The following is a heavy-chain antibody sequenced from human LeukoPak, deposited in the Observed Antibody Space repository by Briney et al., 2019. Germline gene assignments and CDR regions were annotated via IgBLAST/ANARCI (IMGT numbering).Heavy chain of an antibody. Sequence: PSETLSLTCTVSGGSISSYYWSWIRQPAGKGLEWIGRIYTSGSTNYNPSLKSRVTMSVDTSKNQFSLKLSSVTAADTAVYYCARTQITFGGVIVSGPFDYWGQGTLVTVSS. V-gene: IGHV4-4*07. CDR1: GGSISSYY. CDR3: ARTQITFGGVIVSGPFDY. CDR2: IYTSGST. J-gene: IGHJ4*02. D-gene: IGHD3-16*02.